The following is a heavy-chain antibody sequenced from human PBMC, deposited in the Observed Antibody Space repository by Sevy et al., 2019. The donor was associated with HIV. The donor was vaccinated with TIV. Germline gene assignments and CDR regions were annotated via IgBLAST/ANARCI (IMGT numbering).Heavy chain of an antibody. V-gene: IGHV1-2*02. J-gene: IGHJ6*02. Sequence: ASVKVSCKASGYIFTDYYIRWVRQAPGQGLEWMAWINSDSGVTNYAQRFQGEVTVTRDTSLSTAYLYLTNLKSNDTAIYYCARLTTQPTSDLYGLDVWGQGTAVTVSS. CDR2: INSDSGVT. CDR3: ARLTTQPTSDLYGLDV. D-gene: IGHD4-17*01. CDR1: GYIFTDYY.